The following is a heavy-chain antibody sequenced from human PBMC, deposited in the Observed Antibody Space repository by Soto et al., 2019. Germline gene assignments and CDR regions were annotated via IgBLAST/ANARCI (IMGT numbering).Heavy chain of an antibody. CDR3: ARAMPEGVNAFVI. J-gene: IGHJ3*02. D-gene: IGHD2-2*01. CDR1: GGTFSSYT. CDR2: IIPILGIA. Sequence: QVQLVQSGAEVKKPGSSVKVSCKASGGTFSSYTISWVRQAPGQGLEWMGRIIPILGIANYAQKFQGRVTLPEYNSTSTAYVELSILSSEDTAVYYCARAMPEGVNAFVIWGQGTMVTVSS. V-gene: IGHV1-69*02.